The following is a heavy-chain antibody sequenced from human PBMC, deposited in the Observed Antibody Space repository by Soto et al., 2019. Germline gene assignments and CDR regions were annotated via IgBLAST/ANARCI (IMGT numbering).Heavy chain of an antibody. Sequence: GASVKVSCKASGGTFNTYDISWVRQAPGQGLEWMGGIIPLFGTANYAQKFQGTVTISADESTSTAYMELSSLRSEDTAVYYFVRAFLRSHGAFDIWGQGTMVTVSS. CDR1: GGTFNTYD. J-gene: IGHJ3*02. V-gene: IGHV1-69*13. CDR2: IIPLFGTA. CDR3: VRAFLRSHGAFDI.